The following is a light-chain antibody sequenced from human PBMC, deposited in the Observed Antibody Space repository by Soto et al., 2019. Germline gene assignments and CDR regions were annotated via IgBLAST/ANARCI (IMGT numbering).Light chain of an antibody. CDR2: GAS. CDR3: QQYKNWPPIT. Sequence: EIVMTQSPATLSVSPCERATLSCSASQSVSSNLAWYQQKPGQAPRLLIYGASTRATGIPARFSGSGSGTEFTLTISSLQSEDFAVYYCQQYKNWPPITFGQGTKVDI. CDR1: QSVSSN. J-gene: IGKJ1*01. V-gene: IGKV3-15*01.